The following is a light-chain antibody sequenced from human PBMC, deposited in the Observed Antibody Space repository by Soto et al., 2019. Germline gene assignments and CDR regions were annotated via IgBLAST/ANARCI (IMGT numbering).Light chain of an antibody. V-gene: IGLV1-44*01. CDR2: RNH. CDR3: AAWDDSLRAVV. Sequence: QSVLTQSPSASGTPGQRVTISCCGSRSNIGTYTVNWYQQLPGTAPTLLIYRNHQRPSGVPDRFSGSKSGTSASLAISGPQSEDEADYYCAAWDDSLRAVVFGGGTKLTVL. J-gene: IGLJ2*01. CDR1: RSNIGTYT.